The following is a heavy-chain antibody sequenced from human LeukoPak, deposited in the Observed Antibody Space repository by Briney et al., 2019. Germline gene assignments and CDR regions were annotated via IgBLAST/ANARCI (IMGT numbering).Heavy chain of an antibody. J-gene: IGHJ4*02. V-gene: IGHV3-30*18. CDR3: AKIGGYSSGWYDSSHDYFDY. CDR2: ISYDGSNK. CDR1: GFTFSSYG. Sequence: GGSLRLSCAASGFTFSSYGMHWVRQAPGKGLEWVAVISYDGSNKYYADSVKGRFTISRDNSKNTLYLQMNSLRAEDTAVYYCAKIGGYSSGWYDSSHDYFDYWGQGTLVTVSS. D-gene: IGHD6-19*01.